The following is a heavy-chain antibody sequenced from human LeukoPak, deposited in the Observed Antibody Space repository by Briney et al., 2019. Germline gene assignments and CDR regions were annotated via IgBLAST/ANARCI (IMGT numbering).Heavy chain of an antibody. Sequence: GGSLRLSCAASGFTFSDYGMSWVRQAPGKGLEGVSIISGSGGSTYYADSVKGRFTISRDNAKNSLYLQMNSLRAEDTAVYYCARSPGYCSGGSCYYYYYGMDVWGQGTTVTVSS. D-gene: IGHD2-15*01. CDR2: ISGSGGST. J-gene: IGHJ6*02. CDR3: ARSPGYCSGGSCYYYYYGMDV. CDR1: GFTFSDYG. V-gene: IGHV3-23*01.